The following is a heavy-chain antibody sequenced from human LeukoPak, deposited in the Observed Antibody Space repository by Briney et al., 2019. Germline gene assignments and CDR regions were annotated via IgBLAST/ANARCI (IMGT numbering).Heavy chain of an antibody. CDR2: IYPSHSET. V-gene: IGHV5-51*01. J-gene: IGHJ4*02. Sequence: GESLKISCKSSGYRFTNYWIGWVRQKPGKGLEWMGIIYPSHSETKYSPYLQRQVTISVDKSISPAYLQWSSVNTSDPAMYYLARHEGDPVTVKVTPLDYWGQGTLVTVSS. CDR3: ARHEGDPVTVKVTPLDY. CDR1: GYRFTNYW. D-gene: IGHD2-21*02.